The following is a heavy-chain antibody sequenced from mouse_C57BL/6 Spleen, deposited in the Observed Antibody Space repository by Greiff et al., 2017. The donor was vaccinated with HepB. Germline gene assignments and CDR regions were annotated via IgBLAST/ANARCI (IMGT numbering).Heavy chain of an antibody. Sequence: VQLQQSGAELARPGASVKMSCKASGYTFTSYTMHWVKQRPGQGLEWIGYINPSSGYTKYNQKFKDKATLTADKSSSTAYMQLSSLTSEDSAVYYCARVAGTAWYFDVWGTGTTVTVSS. CDR2: INPSSGYT. CDR3: ARVAGTAWYFDV. V-gene: IGHV1-4*01. D-gene: IGHD4-1*01. J-gene: IGHJ1*03. CDR1: GYTFTSYT.